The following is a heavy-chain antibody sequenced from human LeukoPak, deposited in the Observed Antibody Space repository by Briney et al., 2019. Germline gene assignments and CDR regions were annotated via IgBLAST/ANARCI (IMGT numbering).Heavy chain of an antibody. CDR1: GGSISISNSNW. V-gene: IGHV4-4*02. D-gene: IGHD1-26*01. J-gene: IGHJ4*02. CDR2: IYHSGST. Sequence: SETLSLTCAVSGGSISISNSNWWSWVRQPPGKGLEWIGEIYHSGSTNYNPSLKSRVTISVDTSKNQFSLKLSSVTAADTAVYYCARRSGVRVVGATHTYYFDYWGQGTLVTVSS. CDR3: ARRSGVRVVGATHTYYFDY.